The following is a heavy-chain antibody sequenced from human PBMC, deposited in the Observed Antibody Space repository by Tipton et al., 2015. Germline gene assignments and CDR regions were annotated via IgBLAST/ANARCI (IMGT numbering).Heavy chain of an antibody. J-gene: IGHJ3*02. CDR1: AYSISTDYY. V-gene: IGHV4-38-2*01. Sequence: TLSLTCAVSAYSISTDYYWVWIRQPPGKGLEWIGTISHSGSTYYTPSLKSRVTISADTSKNQFSLRLSSVTPEDTAVYYCARGRNNAFDIWGQGTLVTVSS. CDR3: ARGRNNAFDI. CDR2: ISHSGST.